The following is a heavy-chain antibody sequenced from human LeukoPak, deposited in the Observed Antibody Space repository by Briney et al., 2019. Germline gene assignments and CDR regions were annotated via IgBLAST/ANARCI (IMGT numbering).Heavy chain of an antibody. CDR2: ISWNGGSI. Sequence: GGSLRFSCAASGFTFDDYAMHWVRQAPGKGLEWVTGISWNGGSIGYAVSVKGRFTISRDNAKNSLYLQMNSLRAEDTALYYCAKGEGGGNRPIAFDMWGQGTMVSVST. CDR3: AKGEGGGNRPIAFDM. J-gene: IGHJ3*02. V-gene: IGHV3-9*01. D-gene: IGHD2-15*01. CDR1: GFTFDDYA.